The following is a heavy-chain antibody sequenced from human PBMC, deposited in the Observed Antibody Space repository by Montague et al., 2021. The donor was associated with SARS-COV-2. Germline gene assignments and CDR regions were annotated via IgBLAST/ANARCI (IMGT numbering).Heavy chain of an antibody. CDR2: IYYSGST. J-gene: IGHJ6*02. CDR1: GGSISSGSYY. V-gene: IGHV4-31*03. D-gene: IGHD3-10*01. Sequence: TLSLTCTVSGGSISSGSYYWSWIRQHPGKGLEWIGYIYYSGSTYYNPSLKSRVTISVDTSKNQFSLKLSSVTAADTAVYYCALNYFRVRSWYGMDVWGQGTTVTVSS. CDR3: ALNYFRVRSWYGMDV.